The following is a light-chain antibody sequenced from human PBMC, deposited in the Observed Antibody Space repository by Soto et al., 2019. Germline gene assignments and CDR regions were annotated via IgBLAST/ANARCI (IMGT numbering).Light chain of an antibody. V-gene: IGKV1-5*03. CDR3: QHYNSYSEA. Sequence: DIHMTQSPSTRSVSVVDIVTITCRASQTISSWLAWYQQKPGKAPKLLIYKASTLKSGVPSRFSGSGSGTEFTLTISSPQPDDFATYYCQHYNSYSEAFGQGTKVDIK. J-gene: IGKJ1*01. CDR1: QTISSW. CDR2: KAS.